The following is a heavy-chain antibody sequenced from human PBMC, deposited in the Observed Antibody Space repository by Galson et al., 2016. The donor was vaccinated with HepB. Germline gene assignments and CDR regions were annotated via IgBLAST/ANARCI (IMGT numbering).Heavy chain of an antibody. CDR1: GYTFTSYY. CDR2: TNPSGGST. D-gene: IGHD6-13*01. Sequence: SVKVSCKASGYTFTSYYMHWVRQAPGQGLEWMGITNPSGGSTSYAQKFQGRATMTRDTSTSTVYMELSSLRSEDTAVYYCAREVGSSWYDSWGQGTLVTVSS. CDR3: AREVGSSWYDS. J-gene: IGHJ5*01. V-gene: IGHV1-46*03.